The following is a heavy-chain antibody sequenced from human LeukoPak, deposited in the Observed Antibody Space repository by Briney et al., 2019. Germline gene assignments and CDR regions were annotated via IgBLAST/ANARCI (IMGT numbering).Heavy chain of an antibody. CDR1: GYTFTSYG. V-gene: IGHV1-18*01. CDR2: ISAYNGNT. J-gene: IGHJ5*02. CDR3: ARDRLLRYFDWLLYKANWFDP. D-gene: IGHD3-9*01. Sequence: ASVKVSCKASGYTFTSYGISWVRQAPGQGLEWMGWISAYNGNTNYAQKLQGRVTMTTDTSTSTAYMELRSLRSDDTAVYYCARDRLLRYFDWLLYKANWFDPRGQGTLVTVSS.